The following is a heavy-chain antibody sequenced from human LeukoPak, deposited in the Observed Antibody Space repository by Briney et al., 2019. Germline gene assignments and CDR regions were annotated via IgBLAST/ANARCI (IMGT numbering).Heavy chain of an antibody. V-gene: IGHV3-23*01. CDR3: AKGPGGWSAYLGNYYMDL. D-gene: IGHD3-3*01. Sequence: PGGSLRLSCAASGINFNYSAFIWVRQAPGKGLEWVSSISGSGGRTYYADYLKGRFIISRDNSRNTVDLQLNSLRADDTAVYYCAKGPGGWSAYLGNYYMDLWGKGTTVTVSS. J-gene: IGHJ6*03. CDR1: GINFNYSA. CDR2: ISGSGGRT.